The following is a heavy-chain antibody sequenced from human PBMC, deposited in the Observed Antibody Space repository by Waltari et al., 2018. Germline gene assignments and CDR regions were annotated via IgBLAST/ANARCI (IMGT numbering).Heavy chain of an antibody. CDR2: SNPSGGSR. Sequence: QVQLVQPGAEVKKPGASVKVSCQASGYFFSSYYTHWLRQAPGQGPEGMGFSNPSGGSRTNTQNHQGRISVTSDTSTNTVYMELSSLGSEDTAVYFCARDMGSGYRYGYYDYGMDVWGQGTTVTVSS. V-gene: IGHV1-46*01. CDR3: ARDMGSGYRYGYYDYGMDV. J-gene: IGHJ6*02. D-gene: IGHD5-18*01. CDR1: GYFFSSYY.